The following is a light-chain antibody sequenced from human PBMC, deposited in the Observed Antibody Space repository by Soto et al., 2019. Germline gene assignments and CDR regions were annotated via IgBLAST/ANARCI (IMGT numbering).Light chain of an antibody. CDR2: EVS. V-gene: IGLV2-18*02. CDR3: SSFTSSTTWV. CDR1: SSDVGSYNR. Sequence: QSVLTQPPSVSGSPGQSVIISCTGTSSDVGSYNRVSWYQQPPGTAPKLMIYEVSNRPSGVPDRFSGSKSGNTASLTIFGLQAEDEADYYCSSFTSSTTWVFGGGTQLTVL. J-gene: IGLJ3*02.